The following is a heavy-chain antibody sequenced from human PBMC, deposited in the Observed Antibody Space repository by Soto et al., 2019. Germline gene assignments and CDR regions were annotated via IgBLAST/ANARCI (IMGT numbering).Heavy chain of an antibody. CDR1: GFSFSSHW. V-gene: IGHV3-7*05. CDR3: ARVTSPGYFDS. Sequence: EVQLVESGGGLVQPGGSVRLSCAASGFSFSSHWMTWVRQAPGKGPEWVAYIKQDGSEKYYVDSVMGRFTMSRDNTQSSLSLQMNTLRVEDTPVYYCARVTSPGYFDSWGQGTLVTVSS. CDR2: IKQDGSEK. J-gene: IGHJ4*02.